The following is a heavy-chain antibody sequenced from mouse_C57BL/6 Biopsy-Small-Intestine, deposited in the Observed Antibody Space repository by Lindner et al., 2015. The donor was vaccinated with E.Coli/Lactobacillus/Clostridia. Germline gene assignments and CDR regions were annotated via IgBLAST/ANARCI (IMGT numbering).Heavy chain of an antibody. CDR2: ISTSRGRT. D-gene: IGHD2-13*01. J-gene: IGHJ4*01. CDR1: GYSFTRLW. CDR3: VRDKDILTGFETLDY. Sequence: SVKVSCKSSGYSFTRLWCRPGWRQAPGEGLEWMGWISTSRGRTNYAQKFQGRVFMTTDTSTSTAYMELRSLRSVDTAVYFCVRDKDILTGFETLDYWGQGTLVTVSS. V-gene: IGHV1-55*01.